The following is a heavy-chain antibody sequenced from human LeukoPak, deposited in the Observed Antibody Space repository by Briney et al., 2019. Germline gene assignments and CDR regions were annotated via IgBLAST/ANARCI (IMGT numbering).Heavy chain of an antibody. CDR2: INPNSGGT. Sequence: ASVKVSCKASGYTFTSYGISWVRQAPGQGLEWMGWINPNSGGTNYAQKFQGRVTMTRDTSISTAYMELSRMISDDTAVYYCARGHYYSDGRYPLHYWGQGTLVTVSS. D-gene: IGHD3-22*01. V-gene: IGHV1-2*02. CDR3: ARGHYYSDGRYPLHY. CDR1: GYTFTSYG. J-gene: IGHJ4*02.